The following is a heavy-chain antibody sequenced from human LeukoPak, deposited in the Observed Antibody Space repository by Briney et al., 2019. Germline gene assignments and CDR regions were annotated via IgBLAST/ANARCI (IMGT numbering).Heavy chain of an antibody. CDR1: GFTFSSYA. J-gene: IGHJ6*02. V-gene: IGHV3-30*18. D-gene: IGHD3-3*01. CDR3: AKDPRITIFGVRTYYYYGMDV. CDR2: ISYDGSNK. Sequence: GGSLRLSCAASGFTFSSYAMSWVRQAPGKGLEWVAVISYDGSNKYYADSVKGRFTISRDNSKNTLYLQMNSLRAEDTAVYYCAKDPRITIFGVRTYYYYGMDVWGQGTTVTVSS.